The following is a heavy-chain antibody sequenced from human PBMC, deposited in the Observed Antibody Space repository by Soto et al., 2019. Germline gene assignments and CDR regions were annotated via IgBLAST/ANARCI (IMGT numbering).Heavy chain of an antibody. V-gene: IGHV3-48*02. CDR3: ARDRCFDGSCYSASDF. D-gene: IGHD2-15*01. CDR2: ISTTSFTI. CDR1: GFSFSTYD. Sequence: GGSLRLSCVASGFSFSTYDMDWVRHAPGKAPEWIAHISTTSFTIYYADSVKGRFTISRDNVRNSLYLEMKSLRDEDTAVYYCARDRCFDGSCYSASDFWGQGIQVTVSS. J-gene: IGHJ4*02.